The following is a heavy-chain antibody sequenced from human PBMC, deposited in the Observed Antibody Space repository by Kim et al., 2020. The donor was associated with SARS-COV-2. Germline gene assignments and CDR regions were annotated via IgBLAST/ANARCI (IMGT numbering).Heavy chain of an antibody. J-gene: IGHJ3*02. V-gene: IGHV4-39*06. D-gene: IGHD3-3*01. CDR3: ARSRRLEWLLSVVEAFDI. Sequence: LKSRVTISVDTSKSQFALKLSSVTAADTGVYYCARSRRLEWLLSVVEAFDIWGQGTMVTVSS.